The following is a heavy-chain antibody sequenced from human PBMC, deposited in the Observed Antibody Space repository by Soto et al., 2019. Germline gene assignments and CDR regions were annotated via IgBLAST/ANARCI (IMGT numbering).Heavy chain of an antibody. D-gene: IGHD6-13*01. Sequence: SLKISCAASGFTFDDYAMHWVRQAPGKGLEWVSGISWNSGSIGYADSVKGRFTISRDNAKNSLYLQMNSLRAEDTAVYYCARDSSSWEYYFDYWGQGTLVTVSS. J-gene: IGHJ4*02. CDR2: ISWNSGSI. CDR3: ARDSSSWEYYFDY. CDR1: GFTFDDYA. V-gene: IGHV3-9*01.